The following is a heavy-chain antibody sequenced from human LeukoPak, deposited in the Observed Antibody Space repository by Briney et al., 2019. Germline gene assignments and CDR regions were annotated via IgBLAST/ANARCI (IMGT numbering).Heavy chain of an antibody. D-gene: IGHD2-21*02. J-gene: IGHJ3*02. CDR1: GFTFSSYD. Sequence: GGSLRLSCAASGFTFSSYDMHWVRHATGKGLEWVSPIGTAGDTYYPGSVKGRIPISRENAKNSLYLQRNRLRAGDTAVYYGARDRGDYGRGAFDIWGQGTMVTVSS. CDR2: IGTAGDT. CDR3: ARDRGDYGRGAFDI. V-gene: IGHV3-13*01.